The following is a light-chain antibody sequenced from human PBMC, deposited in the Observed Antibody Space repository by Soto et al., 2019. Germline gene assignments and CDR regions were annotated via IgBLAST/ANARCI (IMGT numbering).Light chain of an antibody. CDR3: QQYDNLLIT. V-gene: IGKV1-33*01. CDR1: QDISNY. CDR2: DAS. J-gene: IGKJ4*01. Sequence: DIQMTQSPSSLSASVGDRVTITCQASQDISNYLNWYQQKPGKAPKLLIYDASNLETGVPSRFSGSGSGTDFTFTISSLQPEDIATYYCQQYDNLLITFVGGTKVDIK.